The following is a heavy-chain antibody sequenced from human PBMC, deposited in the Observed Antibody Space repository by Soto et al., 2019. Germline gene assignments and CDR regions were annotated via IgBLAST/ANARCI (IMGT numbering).Heavy chain of an antibody. V-gene: IGHV3-11*06. J-gene: IGHJ5*02. CDR3: VRCSSTSCWGEFDP. Sequence: PGGSLRLSCAASGFTFSDYYMSWIRQAPGKGLEWVSYISSSSSYTNYADSVKGRFTISRDNAKNSLYLQMNSLRAEGTAVYYCVRCSSTSCWGEFDPWGQGTLVTVSS. CDR2: ISSSSSYT. D-gene: IGHD2-2*01. CDR1: GFTFSDYY.